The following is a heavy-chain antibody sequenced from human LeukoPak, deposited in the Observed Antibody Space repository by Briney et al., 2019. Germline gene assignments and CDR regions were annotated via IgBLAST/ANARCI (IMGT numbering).Heavy chain of an antibody. CDR3: AITKRIDWLHYNWFDP. V-gene: IGHV4-34*01. Sequence: PSETLSLTCTVSGGSISSYYWSWIRQPPGKGLEWIGEINHSGSTNYNPSLKSRVTISVDTSKNQFSLKLSSVTAADTAVYYCAITKRIDWLHYNWFDPWGQGTLVTVSS. D-gene: IGHD3-9*01. CDR2: INHSGST. CDR1: GGSISSYY. J-gene: IGHJ5*02.